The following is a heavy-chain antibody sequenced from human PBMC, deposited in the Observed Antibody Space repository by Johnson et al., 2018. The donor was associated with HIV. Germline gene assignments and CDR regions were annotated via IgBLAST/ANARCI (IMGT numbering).Heavy chain of an antibody. D-gene: IGHD3-16*01. Sequence: VQLVESGGGVVQPGRSLRLSCAASGFTFSSYAMHWVRQAPGKGLEWVANIHDGGSEKYFVVTLKVRLSVSRHHAKNSLYLQMNSLRVEDTAVYYCARGSRYTHDNDDVYLLQAFDIWGQGTMVTVSS. CDR1: GFTFSSYA. J-gene: IGHJ3*02. CDR3: ARGSRYTHDNDDVYLLQAFDI. CDR2: IHDGGSEK. V-gene: IGHV3-7*01.